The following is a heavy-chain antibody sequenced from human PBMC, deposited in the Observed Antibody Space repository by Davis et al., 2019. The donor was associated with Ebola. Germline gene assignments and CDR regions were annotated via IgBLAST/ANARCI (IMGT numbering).Heavy chain of an antibody. CDR1: GYSFTSYW. CDR3: ARYSSSSLFDY. Sequence: PGGSLRLSCKGSGYSFTSYWIGWVRQMPGKGLEWMGIIYPGDSDTRYSPSFQGQVTISADKSISTAYLQWSSLKASDTAMYYCARYSSSSLFDYWGQGTLVTVSS. D-gene: IGHD6-6*01. J-gene: IGHJ4*02. CDR2: IYPGDSDT. V-gene: IGHV5-51*01.